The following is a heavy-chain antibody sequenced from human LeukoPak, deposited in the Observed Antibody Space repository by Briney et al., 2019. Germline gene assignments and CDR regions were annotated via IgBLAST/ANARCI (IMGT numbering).Heavy chain of an antibody. V-gene: IGHV4-34*01. CDR3: ARTIWGRLKDCDY. J-gene: IGHJ4*02. CDR1: GGSLSGYY. D-gene: IGHD7-27*01. Sequence: PSETLSLTCAVYGGSLSGYYWSTIRQPRATGLGWIGEIHYSGKTNCNPSLKSQVTISVDTSKNQHCLKLRSFTATGPVMFYCARTIWGRLKDCDYWGERTLLTVS. CDR2: IHYSGKT.